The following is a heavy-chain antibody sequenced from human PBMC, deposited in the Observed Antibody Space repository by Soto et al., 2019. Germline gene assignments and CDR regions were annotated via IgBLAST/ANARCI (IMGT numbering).Heavy chain of an antibody. CDR3: AKGVGLDV. D-gene: IGHD1-26*01. CDR2: IGESGAIT. Sequence: EVLLLESGGGLVQPGGSLRLSCEASGFSFSSFAMNWVRQAPGKGLEWVSAIGESGAITYYADSVTGRFTISRDNSRNTLHLHLNILIADDTAVYYCAKGVGLDVWFNGTTVSVSS. J-gene: IGHJ6*04. V-gene: IGHV3-23*01. CDR1: GFSFSSFA.